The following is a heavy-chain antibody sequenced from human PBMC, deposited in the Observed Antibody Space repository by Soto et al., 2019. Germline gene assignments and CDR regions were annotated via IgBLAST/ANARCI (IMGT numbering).Heavy chain of an antibody. V-gene: IGHV4-59*01. CDR2: IYDSGST. J-gene: IGHJ4*02. CDR1: GESISKYR. CDR3: ARSGGWLAPLEY. D-gene: IGHD6-19*01. Sequence: PWEPLSITRTSFGESISKYRWHWIRQPPGKGLEWIGYIYDSGSTNYNPPLKSRVTISVDTSKNQFSLKLSSVTAADTAVYYCARSGGWLAPLEYWGQGALVT.